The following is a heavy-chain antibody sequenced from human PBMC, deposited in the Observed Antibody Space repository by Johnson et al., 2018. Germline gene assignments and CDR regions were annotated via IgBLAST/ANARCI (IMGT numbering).Heavy chain of an antibody. CDR3: ARGRIVVIPAATISHFQH. D-gene: IGHD2-2*01. V-gene: IGHV4-34*01. CDR2: FNYSAST. Sequence: QVQLQQWGAGLLKPSETLSLTCAVYGGSFSDYYWSWIRQPPGKGLEWIGEFNYSASTNYSPSLKSRVTISVDTSKNQFSLKLSSVTAADTAVYYCARGRIVVIPAATISHFQHWGQGTLVTVAS. CDR1: GGSFSDYY. J-gene: IGHJ1*01.